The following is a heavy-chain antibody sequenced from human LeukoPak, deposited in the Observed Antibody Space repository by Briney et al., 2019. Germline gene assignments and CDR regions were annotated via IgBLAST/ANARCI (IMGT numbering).Heavy chain of an antibody. CDR2: NYNRGTT. Sequence: SETLSLTCSVSGGSISTYYWSWIRQPPGKGLEGIGYNYNRGTTNYNPSLKSRVTISVDRSENQFSLSLTSVTAADTAVYHCARERASAGPHFEHWGRGILVTVSS. V-gene: IGHV4-59*01. CDR3: ARERASAGPHFEH. D-gene: IGHD6-13*01. CDR1: GGSISTYY. J-gene: IGHJ4*02.